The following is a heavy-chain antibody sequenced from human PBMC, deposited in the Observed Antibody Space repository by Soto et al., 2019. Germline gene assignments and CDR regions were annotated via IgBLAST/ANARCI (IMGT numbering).Heavy chain of an antibody. Sequence: GGSLRLSCAASGFTFSNAWMSWVRQAPGKGLEWVGRIKSKTDGGTTDYAAPVKGRFTISRDDSKNTLYLQMNSLKTEDTAVYYCTTEVFKQVLRYFDWVDYWGQGTLVTVSS. CDR3: TTEVFKQVLRYFDWVDY. CDR2: IKSKTDGGTT. D-gene: IGHD3-9*01. V-gene: IGHV3-15*01. J-gene: IGHJ4*02. CDR1: GFTFSNAW.